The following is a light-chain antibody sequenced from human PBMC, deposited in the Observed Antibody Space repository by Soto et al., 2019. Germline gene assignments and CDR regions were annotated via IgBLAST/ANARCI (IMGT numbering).Light chain of an antibody. CDR2: DAS. Sequence: EIVLTQSPGTLSLSPGERATLSCRASQSVRNVYLAWYQQKPGQAPRLLIYDASNRATGIPARFSGSGSGTDFTLTISSLEPEDFAVYYCQQRSNWPPITFGQGTRLEIK. V-gene: IGKV3-11*01. CDR1: QSVRNVY. CDR3: QQRSNWPPIT. J-gene: IGKJ5*01.